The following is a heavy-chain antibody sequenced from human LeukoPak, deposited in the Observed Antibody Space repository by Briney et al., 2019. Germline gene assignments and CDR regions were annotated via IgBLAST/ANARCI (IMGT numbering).Heavy chain of an antibody. CDR3: ARDFYQGVNRWYDCFDP. CDR1: GDTFTSYG. D-gene: IGHD2-15*01. V-gene: IGHV1-18*01. J-gene: IGHJ5*02. Sequence: ASVTVSCTASGDTFTSYGISWVRQAPGQGLEWMGWISNFNGHTNYAQHLQGRVTMTTDTSTNTAYLGLRSLTSDDTAVYYCARDFYQGVNRWYDCFDPGGQGTLVTVSS. CDR2: ISNFNGHT.